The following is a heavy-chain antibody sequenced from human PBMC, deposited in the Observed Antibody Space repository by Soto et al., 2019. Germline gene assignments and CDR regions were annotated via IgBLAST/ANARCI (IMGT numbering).Heavy chain of an antibody. Sequence: QVQLQESGPGLVQPSQTLSLTCTVSGGSISSGLNYWNWIRQHPGKGLEWLGYIYYNGGTYYNPSLKSRLTMSVDTSKRQFPLNLSSVTAADTAVYYCARGPQGWFDSWGQGIPVTVSS. CDR1: GGSISSGLNY. J-gene: IGHJ5*01. V-gene: IGHV4-31*03. CDR3: ARGPQGWFDS. CDR2: IYYNGGT.